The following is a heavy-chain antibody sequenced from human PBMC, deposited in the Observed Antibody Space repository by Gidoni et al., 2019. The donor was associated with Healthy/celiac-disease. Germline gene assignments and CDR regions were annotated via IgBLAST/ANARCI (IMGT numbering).Heavy chain of an antibody. CDR3: ARVEGIAVPGLDY. CDR1: GYSISSGYY. CDR2: IYHSGST. V-gene: IGHV4-38-2*01. Sequence: QVQLQESGPGLVKPSETLSLTCAVSGYSISSGYYWGWNRQPPGKGLEWIGSIYHSGSTYYNPSLKSRVTISVDTSKNQFSLKLSSVTAADTAVYYCARVEGIAVPGLDYWGQGTLVTVSS. J-gene: IGHJ4*02. D-gene: IGHD6-19*01.